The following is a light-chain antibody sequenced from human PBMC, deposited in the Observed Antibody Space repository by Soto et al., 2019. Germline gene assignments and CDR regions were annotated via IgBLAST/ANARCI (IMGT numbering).Light chain of an antibody. CDR3: QQYAGSPRT. V-gene: IGKV3-20*01. CDR2: RAS. J-gene: IGKJ1*01. Sequence: EIVLTQSPGTLSLSPGERCTLSCTASQNLGTLYLAWFQQKSGQAPRLLIYRASRRATGIPDRFTGSGSGTDFTLTINRVEPEDFAVYFCQQYAGSPRTFGQGTKVDIK. CDR1: QNLGTLY.